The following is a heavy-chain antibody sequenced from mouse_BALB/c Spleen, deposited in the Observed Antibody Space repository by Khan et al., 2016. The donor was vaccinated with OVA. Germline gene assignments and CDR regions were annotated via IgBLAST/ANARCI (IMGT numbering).Heavy chain of an antibody. Sequence: EVQLQESGPGLVKPSQSLSLTCSVTGYSITNGYFWNWIRQFPGNNLEWMGYIRYDGNTNYHPSLTNRISITRDTSKNQFLLNLNSVTPGDTATYYCARGGSSGPAGFTYWGQGTLVTVSA. D-gene: IGHD3-1*01. CDR1: GYSITNGYF. J-gene: IGHJ3*01. CDR3: ARGGSSGPAGFTY. CDR2: IRYDGNT. V-gene: IGHV3-6*02.